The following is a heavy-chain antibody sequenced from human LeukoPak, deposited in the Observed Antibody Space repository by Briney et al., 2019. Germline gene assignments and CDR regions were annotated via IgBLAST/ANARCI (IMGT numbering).Heavy chain of an antibody. CDR3: ARDLFIATSGEGPGY. Sequence: ASVKVSCKASGYTFTSYYIHWVRQAPGQGLEWMGIINPSGGSTTYAQKFQDRVTMTGDTSTSIVYMELSSLRSEDTAVYYCARDLFIATSGEGPGYWGQGTLVTVSS. CDR1: GYTFTSYY. V-gene: IGHV1-46*01. CDR2: INPSGGST. D-gene: IGHD6-13*01. J-gene: IGHJ4*02.